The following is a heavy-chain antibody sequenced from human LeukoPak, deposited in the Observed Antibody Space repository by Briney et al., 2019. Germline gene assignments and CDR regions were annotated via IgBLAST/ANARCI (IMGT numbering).Heavy chain of an antibody. CDR3: ARDIAAAAYFDY. CDR1: GFTFSSYA. CDR2: ISGSGGST. D-gene: IGHD6-13*01. V-gene: IGHV3-23*01. Sequence: GGSLRLSCAASGFTFSSYAMSWVRQAPGKGLKWVSAISGSGGSTYYADSVKGRFTISRDNSKNTLYPQMDSLRAEDTAVYYCARDIAAAAYFDYWGQGTLVTVSS. J-gene: IGHJ4*02.